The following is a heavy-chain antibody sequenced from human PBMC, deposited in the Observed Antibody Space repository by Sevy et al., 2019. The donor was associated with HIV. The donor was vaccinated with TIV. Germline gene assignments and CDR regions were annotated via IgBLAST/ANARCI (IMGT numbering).Heavy chain of an antibody. J-gene: IGHJ4*02. CDR2: ISSSSSYI. CDR3: ARTPLKVTTGLFDY. CDR1: GFTFSSYT. Sequence: GGSLRLSCAAYGFTFSSYTMNWVRQAPGKGLEWVSSISSSSSYIYYAGSVKGRFTISRDNAKNSLYLQMNSLRAEDTAVYYCARTPLKVTTGLFDYWGQGTLVTVSS. V-gene: IGHV3-21*01. D-gene: IGHD4-17*01.